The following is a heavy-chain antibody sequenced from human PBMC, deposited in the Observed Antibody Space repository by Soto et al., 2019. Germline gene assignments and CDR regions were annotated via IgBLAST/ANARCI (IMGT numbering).Heavy chain of an antibody. CDR1: GGSINSSSYY. Sequence: LSLTCTVSGGSINSSSYYWGWIRQPPGKGLEWIGSMYYSGSTYYNPSLKSRVTISVDTSKNQFSLKLSSVTAADTAVYYCAIYMVTTETLFDYWGQGTLVTAPQ. J-gene: IGHJ4*02. D-gene: IGHD5-18*01. V-gene: IGHV4-39*01. CDR2: MYYSGST. CDR3: AIYMVTTETLFDY.